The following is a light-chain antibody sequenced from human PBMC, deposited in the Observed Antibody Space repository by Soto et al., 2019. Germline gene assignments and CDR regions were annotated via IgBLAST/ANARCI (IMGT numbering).Light chain of an antibody. V-gene: IGKV3-11*01. Sequence: EIVLTQSPATLSLSPGERATLSCRASQSVGSYLAWYQQKPGQAPRLLIYDASNRATGIPARFSGSGSGTDFTLTISSLEPEDFAVYYGQQRSNWPLTLGGGTKVEIK. CDR1: QSVGSY. CDR2: DAS. CDR3: QQRSNWPLT. J-gene: IGKJ4*01.